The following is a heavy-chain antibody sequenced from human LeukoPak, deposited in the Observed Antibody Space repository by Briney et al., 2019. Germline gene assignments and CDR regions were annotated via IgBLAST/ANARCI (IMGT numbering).Heavy chain of an antibody. Sequence: PGGSLRLSCAASGFTFSSYEMNWVRQAPGKGLEWVSYISSSGSTIYYADSVKGRFTISRDNAKNSLYLQMNSLRAEDTAVYYCARDNYSSGWYTRNGFDYWGQGTLVTVSS. D-gene: IGHD6-19*01. J-gene: IGHJ4*02. CDR3: ARDNYSSGWYTRNGFDY. V-gene: IGHV3-48*03. CDR2: ISSSGSTI. CDR1: GFTFSSYE.